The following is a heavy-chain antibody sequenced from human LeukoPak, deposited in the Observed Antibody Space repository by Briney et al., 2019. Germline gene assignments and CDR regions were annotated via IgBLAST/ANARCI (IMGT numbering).Heavy chain of an antibody. CDR3: ARLGTSATYFEF. CDR1: GYSFIRNW. V-gene: IGHV5-51*01. CDR2: IYPGDSDT. J-gene: IGHJ4*02. Sequence: GESLKISCKGSGYSFIRNWIGWVRQMPGKGLERMAIIYPGDSDTRYSPSFQGQVTISADKSISTAYLQWSSLTASDTAMYYCARLGTSATYFEFWSQGTLVTVSS. D-gene: IGHD2-15*01.